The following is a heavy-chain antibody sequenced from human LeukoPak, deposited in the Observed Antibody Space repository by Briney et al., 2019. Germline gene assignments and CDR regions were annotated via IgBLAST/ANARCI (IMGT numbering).Heavy chain of an antibody. D-gene: IGHD2-8*01. V-gene: IGHV1-69*06. CDR1: GGTFSSYA. Sequence: GASVKVSCKASGGTFSSYAISWVRQAPGQGLEWMGGIIPIFGTANYAQKFQGRVTITADKSTSTAYMELSSLRSEDTAVYYCATVMVYAIRYYYYYMDVWGKGTTVTVSS. CDR2: IIPIFGTA. J-gene: IGHJ6*03. CDR3: ATVMVYAIRYYYYYMDV.